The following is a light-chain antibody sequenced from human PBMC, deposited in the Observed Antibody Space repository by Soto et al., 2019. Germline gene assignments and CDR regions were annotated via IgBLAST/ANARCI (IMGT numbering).Light chain of an antibody. V-gene: IGKV3-15*01. CDR2: GAF. J-gene: IGKJ4*01. CDR1: QSVTYN. CDR3: QQYKNWPLT. Sequence: EIVMTQSPATLSVAQGETATLSCRASQSVTYNLAWYQQKPGQGPRLLIYGAFTRATGIPARFSGSGSGTEFTLTISSLQSEDFAGSYCQQYKNWPLTFGGGTKVEIK.